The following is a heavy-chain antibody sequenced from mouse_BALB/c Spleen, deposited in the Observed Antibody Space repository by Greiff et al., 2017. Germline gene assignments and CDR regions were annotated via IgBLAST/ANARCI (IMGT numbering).Heavy chain of an antibody. V-gene: IGHV1-87*01. J-gene: IGHJ3*01. Sequence: VQRVESGAELARPGASVKLSCKASGYTFTSYWMQWVKQRPGQGLEWIGAIYPGDGDTRYTQKFKGKATLTADKSSSTAYMQLSSSAYEDSAVYYCARSRDGNYGFAYWGQGTLVTVSA. CDR1: GYTFTSYW. CDR3: ARSRDGNYGFAY. CDR2: IYPGDGDT. D-gene: IGHD2-1*01.